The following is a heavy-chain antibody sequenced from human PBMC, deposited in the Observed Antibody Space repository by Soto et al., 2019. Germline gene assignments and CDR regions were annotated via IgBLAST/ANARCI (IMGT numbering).Heavy chain of an antibody. CDR3: AKDLRCSTSCYGDLDF. J-gene: IGHJ4*02. V-gene: IGHV3-30-3*01. CDR1: GFTFRTYA. Sequence: QVQLVESGGGVVQPGRSLRLSCAPSGFTFRTYAMQWVRQAPGKGLEWVAVISSEGGTKIYADSVKGRLSISRDNSKNTLYLQMNSLRAEDTAVYYCAKDLRCSTSCYGDLDFWGQGTLVTVSS. D-gene: IGHD2-2*01. CDR2: ISSEGGTK.